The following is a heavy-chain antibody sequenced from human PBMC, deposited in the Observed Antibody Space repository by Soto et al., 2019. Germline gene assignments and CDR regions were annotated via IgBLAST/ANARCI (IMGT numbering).Heavy chain of an antibody. CDR2: ISWNSGSI. CDR1: GFTFDDYA. V-gene: IGHV3-9*01. CDR3: AKDGSLVAAPPEIDY. D-gene: IGHD2-15*01. Sequence: EVQLVESGGGLVQPGRSLRLSCAASGFTFDDYAMHWVRQAPGKGLEWVSGISWNSGSIGYADSVKGRFTISRDNAKNSLYLQMNSLRAEDTALYYCAKDGSLVAAPPEIDYWGQGTLVTVSS. J-gene: IGHJ4*02.